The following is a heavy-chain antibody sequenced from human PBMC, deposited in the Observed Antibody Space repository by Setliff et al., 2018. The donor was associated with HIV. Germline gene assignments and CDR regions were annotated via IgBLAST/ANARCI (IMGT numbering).Heavy chain of an antibody. CDR1: GFTFSSYW. J-gene: IGHJ4*02. V-gene: IGHV3-74*01. CDR3: AKDYRRFGELGIDY. Sequence: GSLRLSCTASGFTFSSYWIHWVRQAPGKGLVWVSRISADGSDTSYADSVKGRFTISRDNAKNTVYLQMNSLRAEDTAVYYCAKDYRRFGELGIDYWGQGTLVTVSS. CDR2: ISADGSDT. D-gene: IGHD3-10*01.